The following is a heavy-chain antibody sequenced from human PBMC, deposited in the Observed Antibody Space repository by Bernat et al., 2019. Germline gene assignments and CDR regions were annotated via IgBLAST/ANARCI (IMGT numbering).Heavy chain of an antibody. CDR2: ISSSSSTI. D-gene: IGHD4-11*01. CDR1: GLTFSSYS. Sequence: EVQLVESGGGLVQPGGSLRLSCAASGLTFSSYSMNWVRQAPGKGLEWVSYISSSSSTIYYADSVKGRFTISRDNAKNSLYLQMNSLRAEDTAVYYCARLDYTDLYGMDVWGQGTTVTVSS. J-gene: IGHJ6*02. CDR3: ARLDYTDLYGMDV. V-gene: IGHV3-48*01.